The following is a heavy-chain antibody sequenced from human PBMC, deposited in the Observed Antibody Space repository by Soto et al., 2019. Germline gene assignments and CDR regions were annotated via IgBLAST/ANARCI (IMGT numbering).Heavy chain of an antibody. CDR3: ARPLEQWQLGFGMDV. CDR2: VWYDGSKK. V-gene: IGHV3-33*01. Sequence: GGSLRLSCAASGFTLSTYGMHWVRQAPGKGLEWVAVVWYDGSKKYYADSVKGRFTVSRDNSKNTLYLQMDSLRAEDTAVYYCARPLEQWQLGFGMDVWGQGSPVTVSS. J-gene: IGHJ6*01. D-gene: IGHD6-19*01. CDR1: GFTLSTYG.